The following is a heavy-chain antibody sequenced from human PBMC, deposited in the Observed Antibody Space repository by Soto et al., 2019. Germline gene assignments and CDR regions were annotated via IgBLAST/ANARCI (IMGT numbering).Heavy chain of an antibody. J-gene: IGHJ5*02. CDR2: IYGDDDK. Sequence: QITLNESGPALVKPTQTLTLTCTFSGFSLTTSGVGVHWLRQPPGKALEWLAVIYGDDDKRYNPSLETRLTITKDTSKNQVVLTMPNMDPLDTATYYCAHNPSYSTNWYIWDDWFDPWGQGTLVTVSS. V-gene: IGHV2-5*02. CDR3: AHNPSYSTNWYIWDDWFDP. D-gene: IGHD6-13*01. CDR1: GFSLTTSGVG.